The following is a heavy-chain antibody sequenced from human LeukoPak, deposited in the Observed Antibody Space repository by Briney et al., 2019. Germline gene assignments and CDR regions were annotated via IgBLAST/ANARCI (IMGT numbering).Heavy chain of an antibody. Sequence: LPGGSLRLSCAASGFTFDDYAMHWVRQAPGKGLEWVSGISWNSGSIGYADSVKGRLTISRDNAKNSLYLQMNSLRAEDTALYYCAKASRSGNWFDPWGQGTLVTVSS. CDR1: GFTFDDYA. CDR3: AKASRSGNWFDP. V-gene: IGHV3-9*01. J-gene: IGHJ5*02. D-gene: IGHD3-10*01. CDR2: ISWNSGSI.